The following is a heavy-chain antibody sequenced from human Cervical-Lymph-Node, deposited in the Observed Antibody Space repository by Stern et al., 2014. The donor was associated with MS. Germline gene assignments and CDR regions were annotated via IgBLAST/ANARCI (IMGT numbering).Heavy chain of an antibody. CDR2: ISYDGSNK. D-gene: IGHD2-8*02. J-gene: IGHJ3*02. Sequence: VQLVESGGGVVQPGRSLRLSCAASGFTFSSYGMHWVRQAPGQGLEWVTVISYDGSNKYYADSVKGRFTISRDNSKNTLYLQMNSLRAEDTAVYYCARDLSSASFSGGVDIWGQGTMVTVSS. CDR1: GFTFSSYG. CDR3: ARDLSSASFSGGVDI. V-gene: IGHV3-30*03.